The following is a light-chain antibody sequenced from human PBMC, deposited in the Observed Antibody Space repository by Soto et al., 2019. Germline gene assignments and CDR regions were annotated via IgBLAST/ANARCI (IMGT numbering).Light chain of an antibody. V-gene: IGLV1-40*01. CDR1: SSNIGAGYD. Sequence: QYALTQPPSVSGAPGQRVTISCTGSSSNIGAGYDVHWYQQLPGTAPKLLIYGNSNRPSGVPDRFSGSKSGTSASLAITGLQAEDEADYYCQSYDSSLSGWVFGGGTQLTVL. CDR3: QSYDSSLSGWV. J-gene: IGLJ3*02. CDR2: GNS.